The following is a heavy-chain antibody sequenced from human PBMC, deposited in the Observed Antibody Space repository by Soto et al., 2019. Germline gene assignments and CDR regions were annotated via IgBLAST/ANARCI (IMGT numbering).Heavy chain of an antibody. V-gene: IGHV1-58*01. Sequence: ASVKVSCKASGFTFSSSAVQWVRQARGQRLEWIGWIVVGNGNTNNAQKIQERVTITRDMSTSTAYMELTSLRSEDTAVYYCAADNDFWSGHYSFDPWGQGTLVTVSS. CDR3: AADNDFWSGHYSFDP. D-gene: IGHD3-3*01. J-gene: IGHJ5*02. CDR2: IVVGNGNT. CDR1: GFTFSSSA.